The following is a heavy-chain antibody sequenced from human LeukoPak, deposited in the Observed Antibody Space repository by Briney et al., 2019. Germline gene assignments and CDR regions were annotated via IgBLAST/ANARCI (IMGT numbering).Heavy chain of an antibody. CDR1: GFTFRNYV. J-gene: IGHJ4*02. V-gene: IGHV3-30-3*01. CDR2: TSSDLNVK. CDR3: AREGYYGSGSPPSLYFDY. Sequence: GGSLRLSCAASGFTFRNYVIHWVRQAPGKGLEWVAVTSSDLNVKLYADSVKGRFTISRDNSRSILYLQMNSLRPEDTAIYYCAREGYYGSGSPPSLYFDYWGQGTLVTVSS. D-gene: IGHD3-10*01.